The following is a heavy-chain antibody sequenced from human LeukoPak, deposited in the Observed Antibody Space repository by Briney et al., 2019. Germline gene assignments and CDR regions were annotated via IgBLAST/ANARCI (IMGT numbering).Heavy chain of an antibody. V-gene: IGHV1-2*02. D-gene: IGHD3-22*01. CDR2: INPNSGGT. J-gene: IGHJ4*02. Sequence: ASVKVSCKASGYTFTGYYMHWVRQAPGQGLEWMGWINPNSGGTNYAQKFQGRVTMTRDTSISTAYMELSRLRSDDTAVYYCARDFYYDSTFGDYWGQGTLVTVSS. CDR1: GYTFTGYY. CDR3: ARDFYYDSTFGDY.